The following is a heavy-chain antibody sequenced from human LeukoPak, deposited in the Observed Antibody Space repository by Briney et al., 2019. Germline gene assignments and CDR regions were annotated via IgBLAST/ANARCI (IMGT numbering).Heavy chain of an antibody. CDR1: GGSISSSSYY. CDR2: IYYSGST. J-gene: IGHJ4*02. Sequence: SETLSLTCTVSGGSISSSSYYWGWIRQPPGKGLEWIGSIYYSGSTYYNPSLKSRVTISVDTSKNQFSLKLSSVTAADTAVYYCARDLSNSGGAIWDYWGQGTLVTVSS. V-gene: IGHV4-39*07. D-gene: IGHD2-15*01. CDR3: ARDLSNSGGAIWDY.